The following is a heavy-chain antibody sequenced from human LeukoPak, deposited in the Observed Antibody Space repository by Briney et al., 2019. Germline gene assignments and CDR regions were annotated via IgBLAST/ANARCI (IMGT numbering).Heavy chain of an antibody. D-gene: IGHD4-23*01. CDR2: ISGTSTYI. Sequence: PGGSLRLSCVTSGFTFSSSTMNWVRQAPGKGLEWVSSISGTSTYIYYADSVKGRFTISRDNAKNSLFLLMNSLRAEDTAVYYCARGNGGNFDYWGQGTLVTVSS. J-gene: IGHJ4*02. CDR1: GFTFSSST. V-gene: IGHV3-21*01. CDR3: ARGNGGNFDY.